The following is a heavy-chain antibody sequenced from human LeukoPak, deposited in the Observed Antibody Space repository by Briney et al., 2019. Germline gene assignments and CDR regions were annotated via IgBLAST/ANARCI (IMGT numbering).Heavy chain of an antibody. CDR2: IYHSGST. Sequence: SQTLSLTCAVSGGSISSGGYSWSWIRQPPGKGLEWIGYIYHSGSTYYNPSLKSRVTISVDRSKNQFSLKLSSVTAADTAVYYCARASSGYYGYWGQGTLVTVSS. CDR1: GGSISSGGYS. CDR3: ARASSGYYGY. D-gene: IGHD3-22*01. V-gene: IGHV4-30-2*01. J-gene: IGHJ4*02.